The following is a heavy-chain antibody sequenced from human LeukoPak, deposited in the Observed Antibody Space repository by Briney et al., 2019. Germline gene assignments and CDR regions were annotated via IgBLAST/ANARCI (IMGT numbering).Heavy chain of an antibody. CDR2: ISGSGGST. CDR1: GFTFSSYA. V-gene: IGHV3-23*01. CDR3: ARDGYSGYESDY. J-gene: IGHJ4*02. D-gene: IGHD5-12*01. Sequence: GGSLRLSCAASGFTFSSYAMSWVRQAPGKGLEWVSAISGSGGSTYYADSVKGRFTISRDNAKNSLYLQMNSLRAEDTAVYFCARDGYSGYESDYWGQGTQVTVSS.